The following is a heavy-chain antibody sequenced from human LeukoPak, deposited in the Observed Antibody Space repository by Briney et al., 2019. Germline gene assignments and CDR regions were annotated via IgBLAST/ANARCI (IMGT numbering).Heavy chain of an antibody. Sequence: VASVKVSCKASGYTFNNYFISWVRQPPGQGLEWVGWISPHSHTTHYAEKVQGRVTMTTDTSTTTVYMELRSLTSDDTAVYFCARGQSMYYWGQGTPVTVSS. J-gene: IGHJ4*02. CDR2: ISPHSHTT. CDR3: ARGQSMYY. D-gene: IGHD2-8*01. CDR1: GYTFNNYF. V-gene: IGHV1-18*01.